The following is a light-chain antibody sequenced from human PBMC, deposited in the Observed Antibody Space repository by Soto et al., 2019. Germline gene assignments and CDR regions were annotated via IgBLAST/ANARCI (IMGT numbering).Light chain of an antibody. CDR1: QSISNY. CDR3: QQSYSTPPT. Sequence: DIQMTQSPSSLSASVGDRVPITCRASQSISNYLNWYQQKPGKAPKLLIYTASSLQSGVPSRFSGSGSGTNFTLTISSLQPEDFATYYCQQSYSTPPTFGQGTTVEIK. CDR2: TAS. V-gene: IGKV1-39*01. J-gene: IGKJ1*01.